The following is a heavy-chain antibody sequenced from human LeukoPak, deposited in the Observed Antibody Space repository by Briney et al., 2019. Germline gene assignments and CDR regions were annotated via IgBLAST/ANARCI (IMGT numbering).Heavy chain of an antibody. D-gene: IGHD6-19*01. Sequence: ASVKVSCKASGDTFTSYDINWVRQATGQGLEWMGWMNPNSGNTGYAQKFQGRVTMTRKTSISTAYMELSRLRSDATAVYYCARQGQASSGGWSVTGGYWGQGTLVTVSS. CDR3: ARQGQASSGGWSVTGGY. J-gene: IGHJ4*02. V-gene: IGHV1-8*01. CDR2: MNPNSGNT. CDR1: GDTFTSYD.